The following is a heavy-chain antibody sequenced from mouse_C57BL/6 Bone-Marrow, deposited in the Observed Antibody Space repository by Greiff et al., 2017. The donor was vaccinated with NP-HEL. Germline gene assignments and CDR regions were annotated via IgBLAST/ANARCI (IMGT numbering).Heavy chain of an antibody. V-gene: IGHV1-26*01. Sequence: VQLQQSGPELVKPGASVKISCKASGYTFTDYYMNWVKQSHGQSLEWIGDINPNNGGTSYNQKFKGKATLTVDKSSSTAYMELRSLTSEDSAVYYCARRDGNWYFDVWGTGTTVTVSS. CDR2: INPNNGGT. CDR3: ARRDGNWYFDV. CDR1: GYTFTDYY. J-gene: IGHJ1*03. D-gene: IGHD2-1*01.